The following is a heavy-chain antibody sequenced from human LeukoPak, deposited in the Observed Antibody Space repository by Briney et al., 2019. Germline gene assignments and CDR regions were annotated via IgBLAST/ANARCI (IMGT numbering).Heavy chain of an antibody. J-gene: IGHJ5*02. Sequence: GGYLRLSCAASGFTFSSYSMNWVRQAPGKGLEWVSSISSSSSYIYYADSVKGRFTISRDNAKNSLYLQMDSLRAEDTAVYYCARDATDFWSGYYNWFDPWGQGTLVTVSS. CDR2: ISSSSSYI. CDR1: GFTFSSYS. V-gene: IGHV3-21*01. CDR3: ARDATDFWSGYYNWFDP. D-gene: IGHD3-3*01.